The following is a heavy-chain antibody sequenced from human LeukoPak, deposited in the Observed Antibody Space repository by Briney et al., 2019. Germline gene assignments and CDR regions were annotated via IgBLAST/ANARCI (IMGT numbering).Heavy chain of an antibody. CDR3: TRDGHAVLTGYHDY. Sequence: KPGGSLRLSCITSGFTFSDHYMSWVRQAPGKGLEWVAYISSSGTTIYYADSVRGRFIISRDTAKNSLYLQMNSLRPEDTAVYYCTRDGHAVLTGYHDYWGQGALVTVSS. CDR2: ISSSGTTI. J-gene: IGHJ4*02. V-gene: IGHV3-11*01. D-gene: IGHD3-9*01. CDR1: GFTFSDHY.